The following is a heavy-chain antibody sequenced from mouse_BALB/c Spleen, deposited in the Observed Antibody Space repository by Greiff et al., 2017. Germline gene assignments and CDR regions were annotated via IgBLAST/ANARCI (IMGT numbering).Heavy chain of an antibody. Sequence: QVQLKESGAELVKPGASVKLSCKASGYTFTSYYMYWVKQRPGQGLEWIGEINPSNGGTNFNEKFKSKATLTVDKSSSTAYMQLSSLTSEDSAVYYCTRFDDSYYAMDYWGQGTSVTVSS. V-gene: IGHV1S81*02. CDR2: INPSNGGT. CDR1: GYTFTSYY. D-gene: IGHD2-4*01. CDR3: TRFDDSYYAMDY. J-gene: IGHJ4*01.